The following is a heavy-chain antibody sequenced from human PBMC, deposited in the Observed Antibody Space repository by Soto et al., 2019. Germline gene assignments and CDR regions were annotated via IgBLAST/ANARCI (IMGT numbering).Heavy chain of an antibody. CDR3: ARGRDESDYCSGGSCYSGYNWFDP. Sequence: QVQLVQSGAEVKKPGSSVKVSCKASGGTFSSYAISWVRQAPGQGLEWRGGIIPIFGTANYAQKFQGRVTITADKSTSTAYMELGSLRSEDTAVYYCARGRDESDYCSGGSCYSGYNWFDPWGQGTLVTVSS. CDR2: IIPIFGTA. V-gene: IGHV1-69*06. J-gene: IGHJ5*02. CDR1: GGTFSSYA. D-gene: IGHD2-15*01.